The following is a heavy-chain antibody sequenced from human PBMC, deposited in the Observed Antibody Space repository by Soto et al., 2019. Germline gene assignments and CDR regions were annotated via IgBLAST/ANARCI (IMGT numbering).Heavy chain of an antibody. Sequence: TSETLSLTCTVSGGSISSGDYYWSWIRQPPGKGLEWIGYIYYSGSTYYNPSLKSRVTISVDTSKNQFSLKLSSVTAADTAVYYCASHDYAHYGMDVWGQGTTVTV. J-gene: IGHJ6*02. CDR3: ASHDYAHYGMDV. CDR1: GGSISSGDYY. D-gene: IGHD3-16*01. V-gene: IGHV4-30-4*01. CDR2: IYYSGST.